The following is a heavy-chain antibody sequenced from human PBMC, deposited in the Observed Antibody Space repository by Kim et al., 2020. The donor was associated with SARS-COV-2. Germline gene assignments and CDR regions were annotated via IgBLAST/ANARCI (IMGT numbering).Heavy chain of an antibody. CDR1: GYTFTYYA. V-gene: IGHV1-3*01. CDR3: ARGRSCSSVSCYVGGY. D-gene: IGHD2-2*01. J-gene: IGHJ4*02. CDR2: INAGNGNT. Sequence: ASVKVSCKTSGYTFTYYAMHWVRQAPGQRLEWMGWINAGNGNTKYSQKFQGILTITRDTSATTAYMELSSLRSEDTAVYYCARGRSCSSVSCYVGGYWGQGTLVTVSS.